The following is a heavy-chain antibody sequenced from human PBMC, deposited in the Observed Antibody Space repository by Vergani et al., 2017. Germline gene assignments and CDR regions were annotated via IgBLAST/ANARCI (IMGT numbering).Heavy chain of an antibody. CDR2: INRSGST. V-gene: IGHV4-34*01. Sequence: QVQLQQWGAGLLKPSETLSLTCAVYGGSFSGYYWSWIRQPPGKGLEWIGEINRSGSTNYNPSLKSRVTISVDTSKNQFSLKLSSVTAADTAVYYCARVQELYDFWSDRVRYYYYMDVWGKGTTVTVSS. CDR1: GGSFSGYY. CDR3: ARVQELYDFWSDRVRYYYYMDV. J-gene: IGHJ6*03. D-gene: IGHD3-3*01.